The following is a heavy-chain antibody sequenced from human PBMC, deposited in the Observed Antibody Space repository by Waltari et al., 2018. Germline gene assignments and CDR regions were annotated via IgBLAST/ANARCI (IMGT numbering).Heavy chain of an antibody. Sequence: QVELMESGGGVVQPGKSLRLSCAASGFTFSTHAMHWVRQAPGKGLEWVSVIWYDGSKKFYGDSVKGRFTISRDNPKNTLYLQMNSLSGEDTAVYYCGRNGETAAAGTIDYWGQGTLVTVSS. CDR1: GFTFSTHA. CDR2: IWYDGSKK. V-gene: IGHV3-33*01. CDR3: GRNGETAAAGTIDY. D-gene: IGHD6-13*01. J-gene: IGHJ4*02.